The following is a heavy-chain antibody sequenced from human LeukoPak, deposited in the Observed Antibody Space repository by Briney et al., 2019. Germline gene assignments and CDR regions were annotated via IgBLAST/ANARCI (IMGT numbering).Heavy chain of an antibody. D-gene: IGHD6-13*01. V-gene: IGHV3-23*01. CDR2: ISGSGGST. Sequence: PGGSLRLSCAASGFTFSSYAMSWVRQAPGKGLEWVSAISGSGGSTYYADSVKGRFTISRDNSKNTLYLQMNSLRAEDTAVYYCAKVFSELPIAAGNWFDPWGQGTLVTVSS. CDR3: AKVFSELPIAAGNWFDP. J-gene: IGHJ5*02. CDR1: GFTFSSYA.